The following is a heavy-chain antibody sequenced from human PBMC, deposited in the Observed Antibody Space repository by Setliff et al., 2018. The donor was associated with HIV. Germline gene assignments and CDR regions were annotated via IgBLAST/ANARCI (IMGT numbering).Heavy chain of an antibody. V-gene: IGHV4-39*07. D-gene: IGHD4-17*01. Sequence: SETLSLTCTVSGGSISSSSYYWGWVRQPQGKGLEWLGSIYHSGSTYYNPSLESRVTISIDTSNHQFSLKLSSVTPADTAVYFCARGTAPRRGTNYGGNYPLDYWGQGTLVTVSS. CDR3: ARGTAPRRGTNYGGNYPLDY. CDR2: IYHSGST. CDR1: GGSISSSSYY. J-gene: IGHJ4*02.